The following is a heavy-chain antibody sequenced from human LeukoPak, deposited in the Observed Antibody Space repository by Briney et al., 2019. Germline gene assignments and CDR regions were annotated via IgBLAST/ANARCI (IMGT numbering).Heavy chain of an antibody. CDR1: GGSISSSSYY. J-gene: IGHJ5*02. D-gene: IGHD2-15*01. V-gene: IGHV4-39*07. CDR3: ARDAHCTGVSCYSPYNWFDP. CDR2: IYFSGTT. Sequence: PSETLSLTCTVSGGSISSSSYYWGWMRQPPGKGLEWIGSIYFSGTTYYNPSLQSRATISVDTAKNQFSLKVTSVTAADTAAYYCARDAHCTGVSCYSPYNWFDPWGQGTLVTVSS.